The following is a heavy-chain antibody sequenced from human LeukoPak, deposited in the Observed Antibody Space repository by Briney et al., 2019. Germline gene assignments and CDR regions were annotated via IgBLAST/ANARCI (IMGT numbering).Heavy chain of an antibody. Sequence: PSETLSLTCTVSGGSINSHYWHWIRQPPGTRLEWIGYVYYTGGTNYKSSLESRVTISVATSKKQFSLRLTSVTAADTALYYYARGSIYDFDSWGQGTLVSVSS. V-gene: IGHV4-59*11. D-gene: IGHD3-3*02. CDR1: GGSINSHY. CDR3: ARGSIYDFDS. CDR2: VYYTGGT. J-gene: IGHJ4*02.